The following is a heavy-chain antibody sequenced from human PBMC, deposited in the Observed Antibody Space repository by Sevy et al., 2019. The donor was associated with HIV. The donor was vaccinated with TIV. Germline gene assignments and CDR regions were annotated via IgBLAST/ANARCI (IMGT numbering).Heavy chain of an antibody. CDR3: ARDTRGDPWYFDL. CDR2: IYYSGST. J-gene: IGHJ2*01. Sequence: SETLSLTCTVSGGSISSYCWSWIRQPPGKGLEWIGYIYYSGSTNYNPSLKSRVTISVDTSKNQFSLKLSSVTAADTAVYYCARDTRGDPWYFDLWGRGTLVTVSS. D-gene: IGHD2-21*02. V-gene: IGHV4-59*01. CDR1: GGSISSYC.